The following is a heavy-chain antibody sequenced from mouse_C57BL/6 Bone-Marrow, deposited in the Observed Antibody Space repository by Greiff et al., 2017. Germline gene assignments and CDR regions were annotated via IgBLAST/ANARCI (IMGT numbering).Heavy chain of an antibody. J-gene: IGHJ3*01. CDR3: ARSDLLWIFAY. D-gene: IGHD2-1*01. V-gene: IGHV1-82*01. CDR2: IYPGDGDT. Sequence: QVTLKVSGPELVKPGASVKISCKASGYAFSSSWMNWVKQRPGKGLEWIGRIYPGDGDTNYNGKFKGKSTLTADKSSSTAYMQLSSLTSEDSAVYFCARSDLLWIFAYWGPGALITVSA. CDR1: GYAFSSSW.